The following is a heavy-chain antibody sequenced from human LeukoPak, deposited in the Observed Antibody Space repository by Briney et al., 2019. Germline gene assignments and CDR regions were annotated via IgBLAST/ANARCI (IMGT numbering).Heavy chain of an antibody. CDR3: AKGPRLNSGYPPDC. J-gene: IGHJ4*02. Sequence: GGSLSLYCAASGFTFTGSAMTWVRKAQGKGLEWVSTITGSDDATYYADSVKGRFTISRDFSKNTVHLLMHSLRVEDTAIYYCAKGPRLNSGYPPDCWGQGTLVTVSS. V-gene: IGHV3-23*01. CDR1: GFTFTGSA. CDR2: ITGSDDAT. D-gene: IGHD3-22*01.